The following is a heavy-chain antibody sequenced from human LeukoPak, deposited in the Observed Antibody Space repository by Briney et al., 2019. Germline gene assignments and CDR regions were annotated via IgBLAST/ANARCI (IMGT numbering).Heavy chain of an antibody. Sequence: PGGSLRLSCAASGFTFSSYSMNWVRQAPGKGLEWVSSISSSSSYIYYADSVKGRFTTSRDNAKNSLYLQMNSLRAEDTAVYYCARDMEYSSSWQYYFDYWGQGTLVTVSS. D-gene: IGHD6-13*01. CDR1: GFTFSSYS. V-gene: IGHV3-21*01. CDR3: ARDMEYSSSWQYYFDY. J-gene: IGHJ4*02. CDR2: ISSSSSYI.